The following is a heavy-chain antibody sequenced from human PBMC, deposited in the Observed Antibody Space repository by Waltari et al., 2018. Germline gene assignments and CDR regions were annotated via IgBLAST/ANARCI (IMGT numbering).Heavy chain of an antibody. V-gene: IGHV4-38-2*01. CDR1: GYSISSGYY. D-gene: IGHD1-1*01. CDR3: ARAIPETGTLYYMDV. CDR2: IYHSGST. J-gene: IGHJ6*03. Sequence: QVQLQESGPGLVKPSETLSLTCAVSGYSISSGYYWGWIRQPPGKGLEWIGRIYHSGSTYYNPSLKSRVTISVDTSKNQFSLKLSSVTAADTAVYYCARAIPETGTLYYMDVWGKGTTVTVSS.